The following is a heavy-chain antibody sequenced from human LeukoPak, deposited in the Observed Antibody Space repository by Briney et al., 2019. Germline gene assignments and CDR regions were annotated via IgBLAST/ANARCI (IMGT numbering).Heavy chain of an antibody. V-gene: IGHV4-39*01. D-gene: IGHD3-10*01. Sequence: PSETQSLTCTVSGGSISSSSYYWGWIRQPPGKGLEWIGSIYYSGSTYYNPSLKSRVTISVDTSKNQFSLKLSSVTAADTAVYYCARHRRDYYGSGNLGFDYWGQGTLVTVSS. J-gene: IGHJ4*02. CDR3: ARHRRDYYGSGNLGFDY. CDR2: IYYSGST. CDR1: GGSISSSSYY.